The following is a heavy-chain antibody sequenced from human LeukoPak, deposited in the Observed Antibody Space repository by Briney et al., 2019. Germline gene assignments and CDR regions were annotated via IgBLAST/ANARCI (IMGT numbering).Heavy chain of an antibody. CDR1: GYSISSGYY. J-gene: IGHJ4*02. CDR3: ARYVSSGVYFDY. V-gene: IGHV4-38-2*01. CDR2: IYHSGIT. Sequence: KPSETLSLTCGVSGYSISSGYYWSWIRQPPGKGLEWIATIYHSGITYHNPSLKSRVSISVDTSKNEFSVNVRSVTAADTAVYYCARYVSSGVYFDYWGQGTLVTVSS. D-gene: IGHD2-15*01.